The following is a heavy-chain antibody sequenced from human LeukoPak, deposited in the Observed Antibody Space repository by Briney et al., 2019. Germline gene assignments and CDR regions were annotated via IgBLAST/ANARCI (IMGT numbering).Heavy chain of an antibody. CDR3: ARGRGSGHKENWFDP. CDR1: GYAFTTYD. D-gene: IGHD6-19*01. Sequence: ASVTVSCKASGYAFTTYDINWLRQATGQGPEWMGWMNPNSCNTGYTQNFQGRVTMTRNTSISTAYMELSSLKSEDTAVYYCARGRGSGHKENWFDPWGQGTLVTVSS. V-gene: IGHV1-8*01. J-gene: IGHJ5*02. CDR2: MNPNSCNT.